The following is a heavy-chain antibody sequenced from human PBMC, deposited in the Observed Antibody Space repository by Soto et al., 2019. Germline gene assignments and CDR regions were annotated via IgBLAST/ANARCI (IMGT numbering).Heavy chain of an antibody. V-gene: IGHV1-69*15. CDR2: IIPIFGTT. Sequence: QVQLVQSGAELKKPGSSVKVSCKASGGTFSNYAITWVRQAPGQGLEWLGRIIPIFGTTAYAQKFQGRVTITADEATTTAYMERSSLRSDDTAVYYCAKDGGREGYFGNWFDPWGQGTLVTVSS. D-gene: IGHD1-26*01. CDR1: GGTFSNYA. CDR3: AKDGGREGYFGNWFDP. J-gene: IGHJ5*02.